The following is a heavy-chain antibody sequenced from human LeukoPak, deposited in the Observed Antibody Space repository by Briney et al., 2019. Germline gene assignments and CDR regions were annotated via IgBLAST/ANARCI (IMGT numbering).Heavy chain of an antibody. J-gene: IGHJ4*02. V-gene: IGHV3-66*01. Sequence: GGSLRLSCAASGFTVSSNYMSWVRQAPGKGLEWVSVINNGGSTSYANSVKGRFTISRDNSKNTLYLQMNSLRAEDMAVYYCAREAGYSNYYFDYWGQGTLVTVSS. CDR1: GFTVSSNY. D-gene: IGHD4-11*01. CDR2: INNGGST. CDR3: AREAGYSNYYFDY.